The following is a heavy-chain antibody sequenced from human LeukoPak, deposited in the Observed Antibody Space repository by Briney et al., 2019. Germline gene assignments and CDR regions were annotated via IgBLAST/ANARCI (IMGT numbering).Heavy chain of an antibody. V-gene: IGHV4-38-2*02. CDR3: ARAEGLLWFGEPFLDY. D-gene: IGHD3-10*01. J-gene: IGHJ4*02. CDR2: IYHSGST. Sequence: SETLSLTCTVSGYSISSGYYWGWIRQPPGKGLEWIGSIYHSGSTYYNPSLKSRVTISVDTSKNQFSLKLSSVTAADTAVYYCARAEGLLWFGEPFLDYWGQGTLVTVSS. CDR1: GYSISSGYY.